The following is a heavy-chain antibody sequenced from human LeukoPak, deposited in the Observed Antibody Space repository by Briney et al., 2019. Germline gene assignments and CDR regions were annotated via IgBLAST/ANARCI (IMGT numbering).Heavy chain of an antibody. V-gene: IGHV3-21*01. D-gene: IGHD3-3*01. CDR3: AGQVLEWFPFDY. CDR1: GFTFSSYS. CDR2: ISSSSSYI. J-gene: IGHJ4*02. Sequence: PGGSLRLSCAASGFTFSSYSMNWVRQAPGKGLEWVSSISSSSSYIYYADSVKGRFTISRDNAKNSLYLQMNSLRAEDTAVYYCAGQVLEWFPFDYWGQGTLVTVSS.